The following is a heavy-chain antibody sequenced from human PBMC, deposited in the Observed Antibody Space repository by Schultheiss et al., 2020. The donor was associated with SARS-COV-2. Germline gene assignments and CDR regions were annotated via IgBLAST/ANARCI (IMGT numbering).Heavy chain of an antibody. D-gene: IGHD6-19*01. V-gene: IGHV3-74*01. CDR3: ARGGSDSSHYWVD. CDR2: INSDGIRI. CDR1: GFTFSSYW. J-gene: IGHJ4*02. Sequence: GGSLRLSCAASGFTFSSYWMHWVRQAPGKGLVWVSRINSDGIRISYADSVKGRFTISRDNSKNTLYLQMNSLSAEDTAMYFCARGGSDSSHYWVDWGRGALVTVSS.